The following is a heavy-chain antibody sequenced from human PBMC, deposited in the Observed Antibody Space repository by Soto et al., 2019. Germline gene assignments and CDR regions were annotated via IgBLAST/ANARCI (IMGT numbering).Heavy chain of an antibody. V-gene: IGHV3-30-3*01. CDR1: GFTFSSYA. CDR2: ISYDVSNN. D-gene: IGHD4-4*01. Sequence: GGSLRLSCAASGFTFSSYAMHWVRQAPGKGLEWVAVISYDVSNNYYADSVKGRFTISRDNSKNTLYLQMNSLRGEDKAVYYGARGETASHAYSNNNCSDPWGQGTLVTVSS. J-gene: IGHJ5*02. CDR3: ARGETASHAYSNNNCSDP.